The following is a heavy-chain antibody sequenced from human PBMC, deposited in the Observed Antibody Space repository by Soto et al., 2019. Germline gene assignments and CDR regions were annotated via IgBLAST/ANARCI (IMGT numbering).Heavy chain of an antibody. CDR3: TREDSIIIPAVADF. J-gene: IGHJ4*02. Sequence: GGSLRLSCAVSGFTFTNYGFNWVRQAPGKGLEWVSSVSKSDYTYYSDSVKGRFTISRDNAKNSVSLQMNNLRAEDTAVYYCTREDSIIIPAVADFWGQGTLVTVSS. CDR1: GFTFTNYG. CDR2: VSKSDYT. V-gene: IGHV3-21*01. D-gene: IGHD6-19*01.